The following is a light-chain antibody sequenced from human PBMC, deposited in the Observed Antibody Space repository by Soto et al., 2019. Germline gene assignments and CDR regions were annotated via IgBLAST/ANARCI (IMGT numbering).Light chain of an antibody. J-gene: IGKJ2*01. CDR3: QQFGNSLYT. CDR2: ETS. CDR1: QSVSSSH. V-gene: IGKV3-20*01. Sequence: EIVLTQSPGTLSLSPGERATLSCKASQSVSSSHLAWYQQKVGQPPRLLLHETSTRATGIPDRFSGSGFGTDFTLTISRLEPEDFAMYYCQQFGNSLYTFGQGTKVEI.